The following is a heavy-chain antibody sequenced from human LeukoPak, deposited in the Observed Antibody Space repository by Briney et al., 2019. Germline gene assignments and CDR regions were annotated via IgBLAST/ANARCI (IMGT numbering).Heavy chain of an antibody. Sequence: QPGGSLRLSCAASGFTFSACAMHWVRQAPGKGLEWVAFIWNDGSSKYYADSVKGRFTISRDNSKNTLYLQMNSLRAEDTAVYYCARGGGHQLLYYWGQGTLVTVSS. CDR3: ARGGGHQLLYY. CDR2: IWNDGSSK. J-gene: IGHJ4*02. D-gene: IGHD2-2*01. CDR1: GFTFSACA. V-gene: IGHV3-33*01.